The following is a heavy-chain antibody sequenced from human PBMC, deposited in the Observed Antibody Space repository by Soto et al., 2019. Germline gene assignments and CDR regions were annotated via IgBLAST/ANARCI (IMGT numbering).Heavy chain of an antibody. CDR3: AKDIGYCSGGSCYLANWFDP. Sequence: QVQLVESGGGVVQPGRSLRLSCAASGFTFSSYGMHWVRQAPGKGLEWVAVISYDGSNKYYADSVKGRFTISRDNSKNTLYLQMNSLRAEDTAVYYCAKDIGYCSGGSCYLANWFDPWGQGTLVTVSS. V-gene: IGHV3-30*18. J-gene: IGHJ5*02. CDR2: ISYDGSNK. CDR1: GFTFSSYG. D-gene: IGHD2-15*01.